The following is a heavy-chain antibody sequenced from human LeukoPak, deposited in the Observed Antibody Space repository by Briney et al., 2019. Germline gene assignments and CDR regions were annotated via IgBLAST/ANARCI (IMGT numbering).Heavy chain of an antibody. D-gene: IGHD1-26*01. Sequence: PGVPLRLSCAASGFTSSHYSMSWIRQPPGKGLEWIGEIKHSGSTNYNPSLKSRVTISVDTSKNQFSLKLSSVTAADTAVYYCARHGGSYTFDFWGQGVLVTVSS. CDR1: GFTSSHYS. CDR3: ARHGGSYTFDF. V-gene: IGHV4-34*01. CDR2: IKHSGST. J-gene: IGHJ4*02.